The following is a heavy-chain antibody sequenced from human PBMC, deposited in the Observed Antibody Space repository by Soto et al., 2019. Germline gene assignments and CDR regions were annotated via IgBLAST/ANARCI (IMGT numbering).Heavy chain of an antibody. CDR2: INPSGDST. Sequence: ASVKVSCKGAGYTFSNYYMHWVRQAPGQGLEWMGIINPSGDSTSYAQKFQGRVTMTRDTSISTAYMELSRLRSDDTAVYYCARDYDSSGHIPDYWGQGTLVTVSS. D-gene: IGHD3-22*01. CDR3: ARDYDSSGHIPDY. J-gene: IGHJ4*02. CDR1: GYTFSNYY. V-gene: IGHV1-46*01.